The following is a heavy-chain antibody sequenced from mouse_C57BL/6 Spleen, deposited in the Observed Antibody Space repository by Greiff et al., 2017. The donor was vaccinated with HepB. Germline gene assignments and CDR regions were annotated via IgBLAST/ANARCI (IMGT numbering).Heavy chain of an antibody. CDR1: GYTFTSYG. V-gene: IGHV1-81*01. J-gene: IGHJ2*01. Sequence: VQLQQSGAELARPGASVKLSCKASGYTFTSYGISWVKQRTGQGLEWIGEIYPRSGNTYYNEKVKGKATLTADKSSSTAYMELRSHTSEDFAVYFCARGITTVVATKFDYWGQGTTLTVSS. D-gene: IGHD1-1*01. CDR3: ARGITTVVATKFDY. CDR2: IYPRSGNT.